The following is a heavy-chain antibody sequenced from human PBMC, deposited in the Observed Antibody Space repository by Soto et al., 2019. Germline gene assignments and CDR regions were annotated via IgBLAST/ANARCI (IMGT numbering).Heavy chain of an antibody. V-gene: IGHV3-74*01. CDR3: ASPRYNWNSKVLGYAFDI. Sequence: GGSLRLSCAASGFTFSSYWMHWVRQAPGKGMVWVACIKSDGSGTIYADSVKGRLTISRDNARNTLYLQMNSLRAEDTAVFYCASPRYNWNSKVLGYAFDIWGQGTMVTVSS. D-gene: IGHD1-7*01. CDR2: IKSDGSGT. J-gene: IGHJ3*02. CDR1: GFTFSSYW.